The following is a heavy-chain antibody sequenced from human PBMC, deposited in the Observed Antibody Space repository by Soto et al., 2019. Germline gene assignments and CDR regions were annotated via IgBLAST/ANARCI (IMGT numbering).Heavy chain of an antibody. CDR2: ISSGGTI. CDR1: GFSFSSYV. V-gene: IGHV3-66*01. J-gene: IGHJ4*02. D-gene: IGHD5-18*01. CDR3: ARDYSSYGPFDY. Sequence: GGSLRLSCAASGFSFSSYVMSWVRQAPGQGLEWVSVISSGGTIYYADSVKGRFTISRDNAKNSLYLQMNSLRAEDTAVYYCARDYSSYGPFDYWGQGTLVTSPQ.